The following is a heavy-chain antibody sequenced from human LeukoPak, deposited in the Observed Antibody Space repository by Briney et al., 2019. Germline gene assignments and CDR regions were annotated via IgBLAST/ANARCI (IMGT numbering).Heavy chain of an antibody. CDR1: GYTFTSYG. J-gene: IGHJ6*03. CDR2: ISAYNGNT. Sequence: ASVKVSCKASGYTFTSYGISWVRQAPGQGLEWMGWISAYNGNTNYAQKLQGRVTMTTDTSTSTAYMELRSLRSDDTAVYYCARGGSPAALYYYYYYMDVWGKGTTVTVSS. V-gene: IGHV1-18*01. D-gene: IGHD2-2*01. CDR3: ARGGSPAALYYYYYYMDV.